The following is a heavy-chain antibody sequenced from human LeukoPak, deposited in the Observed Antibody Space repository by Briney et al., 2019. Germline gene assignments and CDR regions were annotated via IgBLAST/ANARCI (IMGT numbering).Heavy chain of an antibody. D-gene: IGHD4-17*01. J-gene: IGHJ5*02. V-gene: IGHV3-23*01. CDR3: VKDRNTYGDYVGWFDP. CDR2: ISGRGDIT. CDR1: GFTFSTYA. Sequence: PGGSLRLSCAASGFTFSTYAMSWVRQAPGKGLEWVSAISGRGDITYYADSVKGRFTISRDSSKKTVFLRMNSLRAEDTAVYYCVKDRNTYGDYVGWFDPWGQGTLVTVSS.